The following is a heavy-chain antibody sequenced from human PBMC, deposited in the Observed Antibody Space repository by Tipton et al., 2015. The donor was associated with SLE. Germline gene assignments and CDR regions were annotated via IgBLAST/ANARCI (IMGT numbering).Heavy chain of an antibody. CDR2: IYPGDSQT. CDR1: GYSFTTNW. V-gene: IGHV5-51*03. Sequence: VQLVQSGAEVKKPGESLKISCKASGYSFTTNWIAWVRQLPGKGLEWMGMIYPGDSQTRYSPSFEGQVTISADTSINVAFLQWTSLQASDSAMYYCARGRHNGFAFFKNVRWLDPWGQGTLVTVSS. J-gene: IGHJ5*02. CDR3: ARGRHNGFAFFKNVRWLDP. D-gene: IGHD2-8*01.